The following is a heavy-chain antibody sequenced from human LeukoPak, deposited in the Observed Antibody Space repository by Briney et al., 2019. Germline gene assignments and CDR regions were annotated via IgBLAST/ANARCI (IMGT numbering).Heavy chain of an antibody. CDR2: IYYSGST. D-gene: IGHD2-15*01. Sequence: SETLSLTCTVSGGSISSYYWSWIWQPPGKGLEWIGYIYYSGSTNYNPSLKSRVTISVDTSKNQFSLKLSSVTAADTAVYYCARVTSFWCSGGSCYSGLYFQHWGQGTLVTVSS. CDR3: ARVTSFWCSGGSCYSGLYFQH. J-gene: IGHJ1*01. V-gene: IGHV4-59*01. CDR1: GGSISSYY.